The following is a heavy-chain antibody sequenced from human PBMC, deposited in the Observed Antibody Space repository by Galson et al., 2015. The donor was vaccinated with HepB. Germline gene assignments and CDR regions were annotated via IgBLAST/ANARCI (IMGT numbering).Heavy chain of an antibody. Sequence: SVKVSCKASGGTFSNYAISWVRQAPGQGLEWMGGIIPIFGMANYAQKFQGRVTITADKSTSTAYMELSSLRSEDTAVYYCARMPIRTIAARLIDWYFDLWGRGTLVTVSS. CDR1: GGTFSNYA. CDR2: IIPIFGMA. D-gene: IGHD6-6*01. J-gene: IGHJ2*01. V-gene: IGHV1-69*10. CDR3: ARMPIRTIAARLIDWYFDL.